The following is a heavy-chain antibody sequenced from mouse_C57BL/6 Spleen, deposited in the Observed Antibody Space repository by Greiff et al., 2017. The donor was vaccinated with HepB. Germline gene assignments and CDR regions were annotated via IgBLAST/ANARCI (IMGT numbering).Heavy chain of an antibody. D-gene: IGHD1-1*01. J-gene: IGHJ1*03. CDR1: GYTFTDYE. Sequence: QVQLKQSGAELVRPGASVTLSCKASGYTFTDYEMHWVKQTPVHGLEWIGAIDPETGGTAYNQKFKGKAILTADKSSSTAYMELRSLTSEDSAVYYCTREDYGSSWSYWYFDVWGTGTTVTVSS. V-gene: IGHV1-15*01. CDR2: IDPETGGT. CDR3: TREDYGSSWSYWYFDV.